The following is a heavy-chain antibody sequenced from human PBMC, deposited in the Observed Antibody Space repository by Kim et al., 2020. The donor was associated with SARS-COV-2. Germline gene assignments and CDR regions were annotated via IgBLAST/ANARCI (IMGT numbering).Heavy chain of an antibody. CDR2: ISGSGGST. Sequence: GESLRLSCAASGFTFSSYAMSWVRQAPGKGLEWVSAISGSGGSTYYADSVKGRFTISRDNSKNTLYLQMNSLRAEDTAVYYCAKRLYGLRLGELSRDAFDIWGQGTMVTVSS. CDR1: GFTFSSYA. CDR3: AKRLYGLRLGELSRDAFDI. V-gene: IGHV3-23*01. J-gene: IGHJ3*02. D-gene: IGHD3-16*02.